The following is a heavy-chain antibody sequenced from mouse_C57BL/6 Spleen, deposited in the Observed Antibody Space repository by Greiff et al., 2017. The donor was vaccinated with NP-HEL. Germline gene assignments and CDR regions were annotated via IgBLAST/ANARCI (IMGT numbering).Heavy chain of an antibody. CDR3: AIGGYGSEDY. CDR2: IDPSDSYT. Sequence: QVQLQQPGAELVMPGASVKLSCKASGYTFTSYWMHWVKQRPGQGLEWIGEIDPSDSYTNYNQKFKGKSTLTVDKSSSTAYMQRSSLTSEDSAVYYCAIGGYGSEDYWGQGTTLTVSS. J-gene: IGHJ2*01. D-gene: IGHD1-1*01. V-gene: IGHV1-69*01. CDR1: GYTFTSYW.